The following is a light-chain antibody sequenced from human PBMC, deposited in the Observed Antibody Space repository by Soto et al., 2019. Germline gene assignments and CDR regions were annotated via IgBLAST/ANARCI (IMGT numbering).Light chain of an antibody. CDR3: QQSYSNPRT. CDR1: QSISSY. V-gene: IGKV1-39*01. CDR2: AAS. J-gene: IGKJ1*01. Sequence: DIQMTQSPSSLSASVGDRVTITCRASQSISSYLNWYQQKPGKAPKLLMYAASSLQSGVPSRFSGSGSGTDFTLTISSLQPEDFASYYCQQSYSNPRTFGQGTKVEIK.